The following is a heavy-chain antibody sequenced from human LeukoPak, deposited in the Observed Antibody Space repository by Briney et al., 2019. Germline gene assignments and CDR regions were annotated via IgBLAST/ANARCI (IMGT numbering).Heavy chain of an antibody. Sequence: GGSLRLSCAASGFTFSSYVMSWVRQAPGQGLEWVSAISRGGGNTYYADSVKGRFTISRDNSKNTLYLQMNSLGAEDTALYYCARRGFLSGYYPWGYYYYMDVWGKGTTVTVSS. V-gene: IGHV3-23*01. CDR3: ARRGFLSGYYPWGYYYYMDV. CDR1: GFTFSSYV. CDR2: ISRGGGNT. J-gene: IGHJ6*03. D-gene: IGHD3-3*01.